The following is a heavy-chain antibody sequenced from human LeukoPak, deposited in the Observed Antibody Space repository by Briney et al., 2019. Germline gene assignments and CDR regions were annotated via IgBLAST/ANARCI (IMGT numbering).Heavy chain of an antibody. CDR3: SKKGQSEDYGKPG. Sequence: GGSLRLSCPTSGFSFSTYAMSWVRQAPGKGLQWVSAISGSGDRTYYADSVKGRFTISRDNSKNTLYLQMSSLRADDTAVYYCSKKGQSEDYGKPGWGQGTLVTVSS. CDR2: ISGSGDRT. V-gene: IGHV3-23*01. D-gene: IGHD4-17*01. CDR1: GFSFSTYA. J-gene: IGHJ4*02.